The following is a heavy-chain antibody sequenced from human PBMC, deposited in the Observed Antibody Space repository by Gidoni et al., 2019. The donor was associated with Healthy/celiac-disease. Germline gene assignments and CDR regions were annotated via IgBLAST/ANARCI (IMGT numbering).Heavy chain of an antibody. Sequence: QVPLVESGGGVVQPGRSLSLSCAASGFTLSSYGMHWVRQAPGKGLEWVAVIWYDGSNKYYADSVKGRFTISRDNSKNTLYLQMNSLRAEDTAVYYCARDRKEIFGVVIPHFDYWGQGTLVTVSS. CDR1: GFTLSSYG. CDR2: IWYDGSNK. V-gene: IGHV3-33*01. D-gene: IGHD3-3*01. CDR3: ARDRKEIFGVVIPHFDY. J-gene: IGHJ4*02.